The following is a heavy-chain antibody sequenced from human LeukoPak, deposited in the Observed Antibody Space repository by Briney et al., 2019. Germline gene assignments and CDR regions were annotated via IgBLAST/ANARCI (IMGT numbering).Heavy chain of an antibody. J-gene: IGHJ4*02. V-gene: IGHV1-3*01. Sequence: ASVKVSCKASGYTFTSYGISWVRQAPGQTLEWMGWINAGTGDGKYSQNFQGRLTMTSDTSATTLYMELNSLTFEDTAMYYCAKDLSAPDYYDSSDGFDYWGQGTLVTVSS. CDR2: INAGTGDG. D-gene: IGHD3-22*01. CDR1: GYTFTSYG. CDR3: AKDLSAPDYYDSSDGFDY.